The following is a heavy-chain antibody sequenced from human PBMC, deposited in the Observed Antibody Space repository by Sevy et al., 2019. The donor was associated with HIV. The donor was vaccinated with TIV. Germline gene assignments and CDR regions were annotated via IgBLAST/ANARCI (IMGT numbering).Heavy chain of an antibody. CDR2: ISGTGNTI. V-gene: IGHV3-48*02. J-gene: IGHJ4*02. CDR3: ARFPPYDDSNVSDF. CDR1: GFTFSSHS. Sequence: GGSLRLSCAASGFTFSSHSMNWVRQTPGKGLEWISYISGTGNTIYYADSVKGRFTISRDNAKNSLYLQLNSLRDEDTVIYYCARFPPYDDSNVSDFWGQGSLVTVSS. D-gene: IGHD4-4*01.